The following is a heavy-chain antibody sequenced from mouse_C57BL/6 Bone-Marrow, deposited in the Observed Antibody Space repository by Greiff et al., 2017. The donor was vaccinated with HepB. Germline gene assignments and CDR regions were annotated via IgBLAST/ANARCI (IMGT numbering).Heavy chain of an antibody. D-gene: IGHD1-1*01. V-gene: IGHV5S21*01. CDR1: GFTFSSYA. CDR3: TRGNPFITTVWAMDY. Sequence: EVKVEESGEGLVKPGGSLKLSCAASGFTFSSYAMSWVRQTPEKRLEWVAYISSGGDYIYYADTVKGRFTISRDNARNTLYLQMSSLKSEDTAMYYCTRGNPFITTVWAMDYWGQGTSVTVSS. CDR2: ISSGGDYI. J-gene: IGHJ4*01.